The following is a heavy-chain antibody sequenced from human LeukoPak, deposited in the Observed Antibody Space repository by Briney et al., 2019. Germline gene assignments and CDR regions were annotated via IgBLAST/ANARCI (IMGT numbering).Heavy chain of an antibody. D-gene: IGHD3-22*01. CDR3: ARGFYDSSGYSSPFDS. Sequence: PSEALSLTCTVSGDSISSNYWSWIRQPPGKGLEWIGYIYCSGSTNYNPSLKSRVTMSIDTSNNHFSLRLSSVTAADTAMYYCARGFYDSSGYSSPFDSWGQGTLVTVSS. CDR1: GDSISSNY. CDR2: IYCSGST. J-gene: IGHJ4*02. V-gene: IGHV4-59*08.